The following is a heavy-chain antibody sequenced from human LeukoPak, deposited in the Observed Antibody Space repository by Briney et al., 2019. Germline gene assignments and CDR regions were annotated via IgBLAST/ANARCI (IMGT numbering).Heavy chain of an antibody. CDR3: ARDNSVGDNAWWFDP. V-gene: IGHV1-46*01. D-gene: IGHD1-26*01. CDR1: GYTFTSYY. J-gene: IGHJ5*02. CDR2: INPTGGST. Sequence: ASVKVSCKAPGYTFTSYYMHWVRQAPGQGLEWMGLINPTGGSTGYAQKFQGRVTMTRDMSTSTDYMELSSLRSEDTAIYYCARDNSVGDNAWWFDPWGQGTLVTVSS.